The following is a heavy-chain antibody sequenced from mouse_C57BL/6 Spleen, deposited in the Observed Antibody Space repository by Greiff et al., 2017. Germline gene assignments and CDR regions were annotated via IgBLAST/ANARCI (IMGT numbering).Heavy chain of an antibody. CDR3: ARDEGYYYGSSYFDY. J-gene: IGHJ2*01. Sequence: EVQVVESGGGLVKPGGSLKLSCAASGFTFSSYAMSWVRQTPEKRLEWVATISDGGSYTYYPDNVKGRVTISRDNAKNNLYLQMSHLKSEDTAMYYCARDEGYYYGSSYFDYWGQGTTLTVSS. CDR1: GFTFSSYA. V-gene: IGHV5-4*01. D-gene: IGHD1-1*01. CDR2: ISDGGSYT.